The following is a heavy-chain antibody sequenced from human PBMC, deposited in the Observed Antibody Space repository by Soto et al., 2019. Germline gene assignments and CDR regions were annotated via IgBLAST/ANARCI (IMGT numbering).Heavy chain of an antibody. Sequence: EVQLVESGGGLVKPGGSLRLSCAASGFDFSSYSMNWVRQAPGKGLEWVSSINEDSSYIYYAHSLRGRFTISRDNGKGSLYLQMNNLRAEDTAVYYFFKNFWMEFPSGYMDVWGDGATVTVSS. CDR1: GFDFSSYS. CDR2: INEDSSYI. D-gene: IGHD3-3*01. CDR3: FKNFWMEFPSGYMDV. J-gene: IGHJ6*03. V-gene: IGHV3-21*02.